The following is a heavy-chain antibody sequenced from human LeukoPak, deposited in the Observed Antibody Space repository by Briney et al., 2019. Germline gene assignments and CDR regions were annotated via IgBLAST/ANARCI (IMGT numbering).Heavy chain of an antibody. CDR2: MNPNSGNT. V-gene: IGHV1-8*01. J-gene: IGHJ3*02. D-gene: IGHD3-22*01. CDR3: TRGGTIYDTILEDPFDI. CDR1: GYTFTSYD. Sequence: GASVKVSCKASGYTFTSYDINWVRQATGQGLEWMGWMNPNSGNTGYAQELQGRVAMTRDTSISTAYMELSSLISDDTAVYYCTRGGTIYDTILEDPFDIWGQGTMVTVSS.